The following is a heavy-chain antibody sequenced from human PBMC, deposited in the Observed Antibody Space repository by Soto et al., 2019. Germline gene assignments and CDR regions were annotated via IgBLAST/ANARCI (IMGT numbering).Heavy chain of an antibody. J-gene: IGHJ6*03. CDR1: GFTFDDYA. CDR2: ISWNSGSI. Sequence: SLRLSCAASGFTFDDYAMHWVRQAPGKGLEWVSGISWNSGSIGYADSVKGRFTISRDNAKNSLYLQMNSLRAEDTALYYCARRARPDFYYMDVWGKGTTVTVSS. V-gene: IGHV3-9*01. CDR3: ARRARPDFYYMDV. D-gene: IGHD6-6*01.